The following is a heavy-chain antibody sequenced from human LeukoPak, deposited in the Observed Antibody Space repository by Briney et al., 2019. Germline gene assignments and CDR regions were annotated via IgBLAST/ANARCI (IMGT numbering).Heavy chain of an antibody. CDR1: GFTFSSYW. D-gene: IGHD3-22*01. CDR3: AKGIKYYYDSSGYSDAFDI. J-gene: IGHJ3*02. Sequence: PGGSLRLSCAASGFTFSSYWMSWVRQAPGKGLEWVANIKQDGSEKYYVDSVKGRFTISRDNAKNSLYLQMNSLRAEDTALYYCAKGIKYYYDSSGYSDAFDIWGQGTMVTVSS. V-gene: IGHV3-7*03. CDR2: IKQDGSEK.